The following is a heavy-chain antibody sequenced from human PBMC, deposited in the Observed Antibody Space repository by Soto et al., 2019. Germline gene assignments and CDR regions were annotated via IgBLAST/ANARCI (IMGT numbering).Heavy chain of an antibody. CDR2: INPSGGST. CDR3: ARLLGYCTNGVCPGPTSMQQLGTPSTDY. D-gene: IGHD2-8*01. J-gene: IGHJ4*02. CDR1: GYTFTSYY. V-gene: IGHV1-46*01. Sequence: GASVKVSCKASGYTFTSYYMHWVRQAPGQGLEWMGIINPSGGSTSYAQKFQGRVTMTRDTSTSTVYMELSSLRSEDTAVYYCARLLGYCTNGVCPGPTSMQQLGTPSTDYWGQGTLVTVSS.